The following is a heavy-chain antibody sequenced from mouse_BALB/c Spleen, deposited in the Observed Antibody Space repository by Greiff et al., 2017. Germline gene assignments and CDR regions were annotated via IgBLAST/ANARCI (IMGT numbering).Heavy chain of an antibody. J-gene: IGHJ2*01. CDR2: IDPSDSYT. Sequence: VQLQQPGAELVKPGASVKLSCKASGYTFTSYWMHWVKQRPGQGLEWIGEIDPSDSYTNYNQKFKGKATLTVDKSSSTAYMQLSSLTSEDSAVYYCARSLDYWGQGTTLTVSS. CDR1: GYTFTSYW. CDR3: ARSLDY. V-gene: IGHV1-69*02.